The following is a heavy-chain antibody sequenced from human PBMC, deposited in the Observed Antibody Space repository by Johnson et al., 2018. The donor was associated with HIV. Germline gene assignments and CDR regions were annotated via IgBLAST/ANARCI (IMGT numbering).Heavy chain of an antibody. V-gene: IGHV3-30*02. CDR3: AKRYSGSLRDTFDI. Sequence: QVQLVESGGGLVKPGGSLRLSCAASGFTFSDYYMSWIRQAPGKGLEWVAFIRYDGSNKYYADSVKGRFTISRDNSKNTLYLQMNSLRAEDTAVYYCAKRYSGSLRDTFDIWGQGTMVTVSS. J-gene: IGHJ3*02. CDR2: IRYDGSNK. CDR1: GFTFSDYY. D-gene: IGHD1-26*01.